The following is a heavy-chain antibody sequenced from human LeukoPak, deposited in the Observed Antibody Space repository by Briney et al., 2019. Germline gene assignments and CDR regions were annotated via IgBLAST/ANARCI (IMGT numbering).Heavy chain of an antibody. CDR3: ARGWAYYHDSSGHYYFDY. J-gene: IGHJ4*02. CDR1: GYTFTGYY. Sequence: GASVKVSCKASGYTFTGYYMHWVRQAPGKGLGGMDGINPKSGGTNYAQKFQGRVTMTRDTSISTAYMELSRLRSDDTAVYYCARGWAYYHDSSGHYYFDYWGQGTLVTVSS. CDR2: INPKSGGT. V-gene: IGHV1-2*02. D-gene: IGHD3-22*01.